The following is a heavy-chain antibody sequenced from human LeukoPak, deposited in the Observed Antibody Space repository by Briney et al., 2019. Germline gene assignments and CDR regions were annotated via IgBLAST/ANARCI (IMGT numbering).Heavy chain of an antibody. CDR3: ARDKDKAGIAAAGSPFDY. V-gene: IGHV3-30-3*01. CDR1: GFTFSSYA. J-gene: IGHJ4*02. CDR2: ISYDGSNK. D-gene: IGHD6-13*01. Sequence: GGSLRLSCAASGFTFSSYAMHWVRQAPGKGLEWVAVISYDGSNKYYADSVKGRFTISRDNSKNTLYLQMNSLRAEDTAVYYYARDKDKAGIAAAGSPFDYWGQGTLVTVSS.